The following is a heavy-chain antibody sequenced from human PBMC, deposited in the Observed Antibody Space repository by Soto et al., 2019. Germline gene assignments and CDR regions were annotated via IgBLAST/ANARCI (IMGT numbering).Heavy chain of an antibody. J-gene: IGHJ4*02. CDR2: LSHSGST. D-gene: IGHD3-3*01. V-gene: IGHV4-38-2*01. Sequence: PSETLSLPCAVSGYYISSGYYWDWIRQPPGKGLAWIGSLSHSGSTYYNPSLKSRGTMSVGTAKNQFSLKLSSVTPADTAGYYCARAPPSGYSPYFDYWGQGTLVT. CDR1: GYYISSGYY. CDR3: ARAPPSGYSPYFDY.